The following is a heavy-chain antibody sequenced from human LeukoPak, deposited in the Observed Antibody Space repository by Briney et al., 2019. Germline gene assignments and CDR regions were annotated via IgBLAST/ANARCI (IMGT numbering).Heavy chain of an antibody. V-gene: IGHV3-7*01. CDR3: GIAVAGKVDY. D-gene: IGHD6-19*01. CDR2: IKQDGSEK. J-gene: IGHJ4*02. Sequence: GGSLRLSCAASGFTFSSYWMSWVRQAPGKGLEWVANIKQDGSEKYYVDSVKGRFTISRDNSKNTLYLQMNSLRAEDTAVYYCGIAVAGKVDYWGQGTLVTVSS. CDR1: GFTFSSYW.